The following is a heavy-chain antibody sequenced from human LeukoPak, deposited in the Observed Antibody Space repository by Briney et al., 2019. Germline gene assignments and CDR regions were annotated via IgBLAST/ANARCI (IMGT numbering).Heavy chain of an antibody. CDR2: ISAYNGNT. Sequence: GASVKVSCKASGYTFTSYGISWVRQAPGQGLEWMGWISAYNGNTNYAQKLQGRVTMTTDTSTSTAYMELRSLRSDDTAVYYCARVRCSSTSCNNKLDYWGQGTLVTVSX. J-gene: IGHJ4*02. V-gene: IGHV1-18*01. CDR1: GYTFTSYG. CDR3: ARVRCSSTSCNNKLDY. D-gene: IGHD2-2*01.